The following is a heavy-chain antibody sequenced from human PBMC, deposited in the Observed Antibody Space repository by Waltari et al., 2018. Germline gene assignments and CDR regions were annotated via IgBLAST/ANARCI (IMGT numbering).Heavy chain of an antibody. CDR2: MNPNSGNT. D-gene: IGHD3-3*01. CDR3: ARVPTYYDFWSGYYRPYYYYGMDV. CDR1: GYTFTSYD. V-gene: IGHV1-8*01. J-gene: IGHJ6*02. Sequence: QVQLVQSGAEVKKPGASVKVSCKASGYTFTSYDINWVRQATGHGLEWMGWMNPNSGNTGYAQKFQGRVTMTRNTSISTAYMELSSLRSEDTAVYYCARVPTYYDFWSGYYRPYYYYGMDVWGQGTTVTVSS.